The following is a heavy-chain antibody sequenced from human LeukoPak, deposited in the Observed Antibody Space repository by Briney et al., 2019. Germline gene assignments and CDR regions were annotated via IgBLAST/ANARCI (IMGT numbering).Heavy chain of an antibody. CDR2: IRYDGSNK. CDR1: GFTFSSYG. D-gene: IGHD5-12*01. Sequence: GGSLRLSCAASGFTFSSYGMHWVRQAPGKGLEWVAFIRYDGSNKYYADSVKGRFTISRDNSKNTLYLQMNSLRAEDTAVYYCAKASSGYDEYNWFDPWGQGTLVTVSS. J-gene: IGHJ5*02. V-gene: IGHV3-30*02. CDR3: AKASSGYDEYNWFDP.